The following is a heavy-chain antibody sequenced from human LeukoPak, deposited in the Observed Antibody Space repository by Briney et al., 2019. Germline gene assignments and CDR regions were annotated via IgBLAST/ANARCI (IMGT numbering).Heavy chain of an antibody. CDR3: ARDAGSGSYSTFDY. CDR2: IRPIFGTT. CDR1: LGTFNTYA. Sequence: GASVKVSCKPSLGTFNTYAISWVRQAPGHGLEGMGGIRPIFGTTNYAQKFDGRVTITADESTSTVYMDLSSLKSVPTAVYYCARDAGSGSYSTFDYWGQATLVTAPS. D-gene: IGHD3-10*01. J-gene: IGHJ4*02. V-gene: IGHV1-69*13.